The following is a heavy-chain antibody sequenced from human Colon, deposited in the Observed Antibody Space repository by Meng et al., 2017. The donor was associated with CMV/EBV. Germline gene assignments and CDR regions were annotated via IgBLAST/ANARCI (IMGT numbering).Heavy chain of an antibody. Sequence: GGSLRLSCAASGFTFSSYAMSWVRQAPGKGLEWVSAISGSGGSTYYADSVKGRFTISRDNAKNSLYLQMNSLRLEDTALYYCAKDLSNYASLPMDFWGQGTPVTVSS. J-gene: IGHJ4*02. CDR2: ISGSGGST. CDR1: GFTFSSYA. D-gene: IGHD4-11*01. CDR3: AKDLSNYASLPMDF. V-gene: IGHV3-23*01.